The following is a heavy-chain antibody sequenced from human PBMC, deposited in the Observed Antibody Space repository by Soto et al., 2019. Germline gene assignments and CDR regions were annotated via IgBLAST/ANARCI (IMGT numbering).Heavy chain of an antibody. J-gene: IGHJ5*02. D-gene: IGHD6-6*01. CDR3: ARDRAVGRGARIAARPGFDP. CDR2: INPSGGST. V-gene: IGHV1-46*03. CDR1: GYTFTSYY. Sequence: GSVKVSCKASGYTFTSYYMHWVRQAPGQGLEWMGIINPSGGSTSYAQKSQGRVTMTRDTSTSTVYMELSSLRSEDTAVYYCARDRAVGRGARIAARPGFDPWGQGTLVTVSS.